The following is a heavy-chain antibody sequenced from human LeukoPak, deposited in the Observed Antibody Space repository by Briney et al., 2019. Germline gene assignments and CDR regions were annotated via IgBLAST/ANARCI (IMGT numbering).Heavy chain of an antibody. CDR1: GGSISSSSYY. D-gene: IGHD6-19*01. CDR3: ARPYSGGWYSSKVPWRGHWYFDL. CDR2: IYYSGST. V-gene: IGHV4-39*07. Sequence: PSETLSLTCTVSGGSISSSSYYWGWIRQPPGKGLEWIGSIYYSGSTYYNPSLKSRVTISVDTSKNQFSLKLSSVTAADTAVYYCARPYSGGWYSSKVPWRGHWYFDLWGRGTLVTVSS. J-gene: IGHJ2*01.